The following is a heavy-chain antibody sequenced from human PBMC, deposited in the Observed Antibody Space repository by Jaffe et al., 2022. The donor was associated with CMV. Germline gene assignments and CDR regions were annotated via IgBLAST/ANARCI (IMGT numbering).Heavy chain of an antibody. J-gene: IGHJ3*02. D-gene: IGHD1-26*01. Sequence: EVQLVESGGVVVQPGGSLRLSCAASGFTFDDYTMHWVRQAPGKGLEWVSLISWDGGSTYYADSVKGRFTISRDNSKNSLYLQMNSLRTEDTALYYCAKDRSGSGLRDGAFDIWGQGTMVTVSS. CDR2: ISWDGGST. V-gene: IGHV3-43*01. CDR3: AKDRSGSGLRDGAFDI. CDR1: GFTFDDYT.